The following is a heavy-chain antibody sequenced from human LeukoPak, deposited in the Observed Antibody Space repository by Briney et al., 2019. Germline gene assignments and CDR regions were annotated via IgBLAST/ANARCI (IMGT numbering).Heavy chain of an antibody. CDR1: GYTFTSYY. D-gene: IGHD1-26*01. CDR3: AKDTTDYSFDY. Sequence: ASVKVSCKASGYTFTSYYLHWVRQAPGQGLEWMGIINPSGGSTSYAQKFQGRVTMTRDTSTSTVYMELSSLRSEDTAVYYCAKDTTDYSFDYWGQGTLVTVSS. CDR2: INPSGGST. V-gene: IGHV1-46*01. J-gene: IGHJ4*02.